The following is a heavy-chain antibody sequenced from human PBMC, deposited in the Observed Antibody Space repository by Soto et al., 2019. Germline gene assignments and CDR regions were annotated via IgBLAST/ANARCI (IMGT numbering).Heavy chain of an antibody. J-gene: IGHJ4*02. V-gene: IGHV3-53*01. D-gene: IGHD1-26*01. CDR2: IYSGDKT. CDR1: GFTVSNIY. CDR3: AKDIVGTVPDYFDY. Sequence: GGSLRLSCAASGFTVSNIYMTWVRQAPGKGLEWVSVIYSGDKTYYADSVKGRFSISRDNSKNTLYLQMSSLRAEDTAVYYCAKDIVGTVPDYFDYWGQGTLVTVSS.